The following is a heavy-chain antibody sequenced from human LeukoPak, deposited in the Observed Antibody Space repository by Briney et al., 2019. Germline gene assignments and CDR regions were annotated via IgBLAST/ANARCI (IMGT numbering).Heavy chain of an antibody. CDR2: INHSGST. V-gene: IGHV4-34*01. J-gene: IGHJ5*02. CDR1: GGSFSGYY. D-gene: IGHD3-9*01. CDR3: ARGTSYYDILTGHMMGNWFDP. Sequence: SETLSLTCAVYGGSFSGYYWSWIRQPPGKGLEWIGEINHSGSTNYNPSLKSRVTISVDTSKNQFSLKLSSVTAADTAVYYCARGTSYYDILTGHMMGNWFDPWGQGTLVTVSS.